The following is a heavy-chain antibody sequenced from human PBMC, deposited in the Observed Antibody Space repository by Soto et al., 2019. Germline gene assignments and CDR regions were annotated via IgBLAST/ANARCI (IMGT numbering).Heavy chain of an antibody. D-gene: IGHD1-26*01. Sequence: GGSLRLSCSASGFTFSSYAMHWVRQAPGKGLEYVSAISSNGGSTYYADSVKGRFTISRDNSKNTLYLQMSSLRAEDTAVYYCVKGREGGSQKGVPFDYWGQGTLVTVSS. CDR2: ISSNGGST. J-gene: IGHJ4*02. V-gene: IGHV3-64D*08. CDR3: VKGREGGSQKGVPFDY. CDR1: GFTFSSYA.